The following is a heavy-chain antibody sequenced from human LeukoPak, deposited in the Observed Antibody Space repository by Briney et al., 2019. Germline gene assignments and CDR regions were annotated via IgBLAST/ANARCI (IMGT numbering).Heavy chain of an antibody. CDR1: GGSISSYY. V-gene: IGHV4-59*01. CDR2: IYYSGST. D-gene: IGHD3-22*01. CDR3: ARELAYYDSSGPDAFDI. J-gene: IGHJ3*02. Sequence: SETLSLTCTVSGGSISSYYWSWIRQPPGKGLEWIGYIYYSGSTNYNPSLKSRVTISVDTSKNQFSLKLSSVTAADTAVYYCARELAYYDSSGPDAFDIWGQGTMVTVSS.